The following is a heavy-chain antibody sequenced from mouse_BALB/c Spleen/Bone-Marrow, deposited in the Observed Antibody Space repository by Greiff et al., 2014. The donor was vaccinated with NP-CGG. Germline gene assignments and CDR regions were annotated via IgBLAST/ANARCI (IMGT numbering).Heavy chain of an antibody. CDR1: GYIFTSYL. Sequence: QVQLQQSGAELVRPGASVKLSCKTSGYIFTSYLIHWVKQRSGQGLEWIARTYPGTGSTYYNEKFKGKATLTADKSSSTAYMQLSSLKSEDSAVYFCARTVNPAMDYWGQGTSVTVSS. CDR2: TYPGTGST. CDR3: ARTVNPAMDY. V-gene: IGHV1S132*01. J-gene: IGHJ4*01.